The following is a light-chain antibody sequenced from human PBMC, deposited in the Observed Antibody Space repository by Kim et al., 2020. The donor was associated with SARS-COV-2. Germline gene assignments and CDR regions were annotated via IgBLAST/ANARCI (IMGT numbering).Light chain of an antibody. J-gene: IGKJ3*01. CDR3: QRSYRTPRP. CDR2: AAS. CDR1: QSISSY. Sequence: DIQMTQSPSSLSASVGDRVTITCRASQSISSYLNWYQQKPGKAPKLLIYAASSLQSGVPSRFSGSGSGTDFTLSISSLQPEDFATYYCQRSYRTPRPFGPGTKVDIK. V-gene: IGKV1-39*01.